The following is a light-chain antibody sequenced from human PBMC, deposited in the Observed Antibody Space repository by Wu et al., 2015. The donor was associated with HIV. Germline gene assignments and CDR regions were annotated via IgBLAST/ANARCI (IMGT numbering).Light chain of an antibody. V-gene: IGKV3-20*01. J-gene: IGKJ1*01. CDR1: QDVSSTY. CDR3: HQYGSSPXT. CDR2: GVS. Sequence: EIVLTQSPGTLSLSPGERVTLSCRATQDVSSTYLGWYQQKPGQAPRLLIYGVSSRATGIPDRFSGSGSGTDFTLTISRLEPEDFAVYYCHQYGSSPXTFGQGTKVEIK.